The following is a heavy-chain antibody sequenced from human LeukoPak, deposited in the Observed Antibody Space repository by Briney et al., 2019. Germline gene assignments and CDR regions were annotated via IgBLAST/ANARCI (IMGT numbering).Heavy chain of an antibody. CDR1: GFTFTIYA. D-gene: IGHD5-18*01. CDR2: ISSSGGST. J-gene: IGHJ4*02. Sequence: GGSLRLSCAASGFTFTIYAMTWVRQAPGKGLEWVSTISSSGGSTYYADSVKGRFTISRDNSKNTLYPQMSSLRAEDTALYYCAKGGYSYGPWGQGTLVTVSS. V-gene: IGHV3-23*01. CDR3: AKGGYSYGP.